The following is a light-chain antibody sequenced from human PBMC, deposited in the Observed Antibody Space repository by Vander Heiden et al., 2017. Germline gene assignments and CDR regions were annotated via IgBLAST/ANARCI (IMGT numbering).Light chain of an antibody. Sequence: QSALTQPASVSGSPGQSNTISCLGTSSDVGGINYVSWYQQHPSKAPKLMIYDVSDRPSGVSNRFSGSKSGNTASLTISGLQAEDEADYYCSSHTSSSTLAVFGTGTKVTVL. V-gene: IGLV2-14*01. CDR1: SSDVGGINY. CDR3: SSHTSSSTLAV. J-gene: IGLJ1*01. CDR2: DVS.